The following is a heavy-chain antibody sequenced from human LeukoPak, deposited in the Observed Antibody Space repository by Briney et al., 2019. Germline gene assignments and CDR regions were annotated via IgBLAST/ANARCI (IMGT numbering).Heavy chain of an antibody. V-gene: IGHV1-46*01. Sequence: ASVKVSCKASGYTFTSYYMHWVRQAPGQGLEWMGIINPSGGSTSYAQKFQGRVTMTRDTSTSTVYMELSSLRSEDTAVYYCARDLVLAAAGTLEEYDFYYYYGMDVWGQGTTVTVS. CDR3: ARDLVLAAAGTLEEYDFYYYYGMDV. D-gene: IGHD6-13*01. J-gene: IGHJ6*02. CDR1: GYTFTSYY. CDR2: INPSGGST.